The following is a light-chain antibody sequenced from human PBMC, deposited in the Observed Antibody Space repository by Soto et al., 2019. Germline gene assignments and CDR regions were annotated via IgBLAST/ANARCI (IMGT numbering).Light chain of an antibody. CDR1: SSNIGTKA. V-gene: IGLV1-44*01. CDR2: SNN. J-gene: IGLJ2*01. CDR3: AAWDDGLNGVV. Sequence: QSVLTQPPSASGTPGQRVTISCSGNSSNIGTKAVNWYQQLPGTAPKLLIYSNNQRPSGVPDRSSGSKSGTSASLAISGLQSEDEADYYCAAWDDGLNGVVFGGGTKLTVL.